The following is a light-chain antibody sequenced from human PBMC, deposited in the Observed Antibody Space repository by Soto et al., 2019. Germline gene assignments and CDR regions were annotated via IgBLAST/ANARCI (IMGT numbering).Light chain of an antibody. J-gene: IGLJ1*01. CDR3: SSFTGSNYV. V-gene: IGLV2-14*03. CDR1: ISDVGGYNF. Sequence: SALTQPASLSGSPGQSITISCPGTISDVGGYNFVSWYQQYPGKAPKLMICDVSNRPSGVSNRFSGSKSGNTASLTISGLQAEDEADYYCSSFTGSNYVFGTGTKVTVL. CDR2: DVS.